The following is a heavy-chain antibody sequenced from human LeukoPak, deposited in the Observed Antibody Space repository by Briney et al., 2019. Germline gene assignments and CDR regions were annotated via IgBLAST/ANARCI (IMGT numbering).Heavy chain of an antibody. J-gene: IGHJ4*02. CDR3: AREGGKDYYDSSGYYDY. V-gene: IGHV1-69*01. D-gene: IGHD3-22*01. Sequence: ASVKVSCKASGGTFSSYAISWVRQAPGQGLEWMGGIIPIFGTENYAQKFQGRVTITADESTSTAYMELSSLRSEDTAVYYCAREGGKDYYDSSGYYDYWGQGTLVTVSS. CDR1: GGTFSSYA. CDR2: IIPIFGTE.